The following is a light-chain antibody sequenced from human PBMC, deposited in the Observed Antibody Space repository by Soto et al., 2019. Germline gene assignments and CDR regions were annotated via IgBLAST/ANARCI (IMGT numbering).Light chain of an antibody. CDR1: QDINTH. CDR2: GAS. V-gene: IGKV3-15*01. CDR3: QQYHVWPPLT. Sequence: EVVMTQSPATLSVSPGERDTLSCRASQDINTHLAWLQQRPGQGPRLLISGASDRATGIPPRFSGSGAGTEFTLTISSLQSEDVAVYYCQQYHVWPPLTFGGGTKVEIK. J-gene: IGKJ4*01.